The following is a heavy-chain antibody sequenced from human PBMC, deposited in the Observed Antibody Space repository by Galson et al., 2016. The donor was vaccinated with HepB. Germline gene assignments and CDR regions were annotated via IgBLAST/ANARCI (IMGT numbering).Heavy chain of an antibody. V-gene: IGHV6-1*01. CDR3: AREPPVVSPTYYHYMDV. CDR1: GDSVSSNNAG. CDR2: TYYWSKWYY. D-gene: IGHD2-2*01. J-gene: IGHJ6*03. Sequence: CAISGDSVSSNNAGWNWIRQSPSRGLEWLGKTYYWSKWYYDYSVSLKGRITISPDTSKNQFSLHLNSVTPEDTAVYYCAREPPVVSPTYYHYMDVWGEGTTVTVSS.